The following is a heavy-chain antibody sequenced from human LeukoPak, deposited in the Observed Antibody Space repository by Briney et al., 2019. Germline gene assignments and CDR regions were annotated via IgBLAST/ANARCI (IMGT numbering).Heavy chain of an antibody. CDR1: GFTFSDYY. CDR2: ISSSGSTI. Sequence: GGSPRLSCAASGFTFSDYYMSWIRQAPGKGLEWVSYISSSGSTIYYADSVKGRFTISRDNAKNSLYLQMNSLRAEDTAVYYCAKGGSAFFSGSLDYYYYYYMDVWGKGTTVTVSS. V-gene: IGHV3-11*01. CDR3: AKGGSAFFSGSLDYYYYYYMDV. J-gene: IGHJ6*03. D-gene: IGHD3-3*01.